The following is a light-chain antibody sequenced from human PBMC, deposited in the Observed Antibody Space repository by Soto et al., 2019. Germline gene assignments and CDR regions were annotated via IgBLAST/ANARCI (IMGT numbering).Light chain of an antibody. Sequence: IVMTQSPDSLAVSLGERATINCKSSQSILYSSNNKNYLAWYQQRPGQPPSLLIKWASTRESGVPDRFSGSGSGTDFTLTISSLQAEDMAVYYCQHYYTGPYTFGQGTKLEIE. CDR3: QHYYTGPYT. J-gene: IGKJ2*01. V-gene: IGKV4-1*01. CDR1: QSILYSSNNKNY. CDR2: WAS.